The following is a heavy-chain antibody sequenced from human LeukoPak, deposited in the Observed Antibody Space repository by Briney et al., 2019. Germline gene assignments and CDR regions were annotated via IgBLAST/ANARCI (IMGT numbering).Heavy chain of an antibody. CDR1: GFTFSSYA. D-gene: IGHD3-3*01. CDR2: ISGSGGST. Sequence: GGSLRLSCAASGFTFSSYAMSWVRQAPGKGLEWVSAISGSGGSTYYADSVKGRFTISRDNSKNTLYLQMNSLRAEDTAVYYCAKDQWAYYDFWSANDAFDIWGQGTMVTVSS. V-gene: IGHV3-23*01. J-gene: IGHJ3*02. CDR3: AKDQWAYYDFWSANDAFDI.